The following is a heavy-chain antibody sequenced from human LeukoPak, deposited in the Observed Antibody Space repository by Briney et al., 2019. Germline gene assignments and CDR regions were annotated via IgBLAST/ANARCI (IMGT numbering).Heavy chain of an antibody. CDR3: ATTNDGGGYQWGDFFDF. V-gene: IGHV1-69*04. CDR1: GGTSNSHA. Sequence: AASVTVSCKASGGTSNSHAISWVRQPPGQGLEWMGRIIPNLGTTNRAQNFQDRVTLTADKSTNTAYMELTSLTSDDTAVYYCATTNDGGGYQWGDFFDFWGQGTLVTVSS. J-gene: IGHJ4*02. CDR2: IIPNLGTT. D-gene: IGHD3-22*01.